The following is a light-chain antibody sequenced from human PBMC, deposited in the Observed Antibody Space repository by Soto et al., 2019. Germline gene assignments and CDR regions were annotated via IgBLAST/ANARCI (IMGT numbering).Light chain of an antibody. CDR1: SSKIGGYNY. J-gene: IGLJ2*01. V-gene: IGLV2-11*01. CDR3: CSYAGSSV. CDR2: DVT. Sequence: QSALTQPRSVSGSPGQSVTISCTGTSSKIGGYNYVSWYQQHPGKAPKLMIYDVTKRPSGVPDRFSGSKSGNTASLTISGLQAEDEADYYCCSYAGSSVFGGGTKLTVL.